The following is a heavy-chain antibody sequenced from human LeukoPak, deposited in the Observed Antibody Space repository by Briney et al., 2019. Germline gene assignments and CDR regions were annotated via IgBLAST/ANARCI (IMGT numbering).Heavy chain of an antibody. D-gene: IGHD2-2*01. CDR1: GGSISSSSYY. Sequence: SETLSLTCTVSGGSISSSSYYWSWIRQPAGKGLEWIGRIYTSGSTNYNPSLKSRVTISVDTSKNQFSLKLSSVTAADTAVYYCARDLSSTYLPFYYYYMDVWGKGTTVTVSS. J-gene: IGHJ6*03. CDR2: IYTSGST. CDR3: ARDLSSTYLPFYYYYMDV. V-gene: IGHV4-61*02.